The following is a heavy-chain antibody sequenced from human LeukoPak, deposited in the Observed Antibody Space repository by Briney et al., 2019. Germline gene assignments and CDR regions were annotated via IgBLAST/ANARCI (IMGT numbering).Heavy chain of an antibody. D-gene: IGHD3-22*01. V-gene: IGHV4-39*07. CDR3: ARHYYDSTEDVGVDH. J-gene: IGHJ4*02. CDR1: GGSISSSSYY. CDR2: IYYSGST. Sequence: PSETLSLTCTVSGGSISSSSYYWGWIRQPPGKGLEWIGSIYYSGSTYYNPSLKSRVTISVDTSKNQFSLKLSSVTAADTAVYYCARHYYDSTEDVGVDHWGQGTLVTVSS.